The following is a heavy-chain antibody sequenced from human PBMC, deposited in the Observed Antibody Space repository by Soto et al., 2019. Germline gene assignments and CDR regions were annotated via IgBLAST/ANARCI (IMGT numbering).Heavy chain of an antibody. CDR1: GGSISSSSYY. J-gene: IGHJ6*03. Sequence: SQTLSLTCTVSGGSISSSSYYWGWIRQPPGKGLEWIGSIYYSGSTYYNPSLKSRVTKSVDTSKNQFSLKLSSVTAADTAVYYCASSTGYSSSWDFTYYYYYYMDVWGKGTTVTVSS. CDR3: ASSTGYSSSWDFTYYYYYYMDV. D-gene: IGHD6-13*01. V-gene: IGHV4-39*01. CDR2: IYYSGST.